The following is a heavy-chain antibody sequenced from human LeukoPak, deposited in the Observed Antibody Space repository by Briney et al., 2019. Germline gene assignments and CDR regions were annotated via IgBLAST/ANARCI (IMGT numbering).Heavy chain of an antibody. D-gene: IGHD3-22*01. CDR3: ARGDDSSGYYLDY. CDR2: IYHRGST. J-gene: IGHJ4*02. Sequence: PSETLSLTCAVSGGSISSGGYSWSWIRQPPGKGLEWIGHIYHRGSTYYNPSLKSRVTISVDRSKNQFSLKLSSVTAADTAVYYCARGDDSSGYYLDYWGQGTLVTVSS. CDR1: GGSISSGGYS. V-gene: IGHV4-30-2*01.